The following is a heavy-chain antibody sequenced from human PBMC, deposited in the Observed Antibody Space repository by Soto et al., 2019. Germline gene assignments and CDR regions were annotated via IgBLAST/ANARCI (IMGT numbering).Heavy chain of an antibody. V-gene: IGHV3-74*01. J-gene: IGHJ4*01. Sequence: VQLVESGGGLVQPGGSLRLSCEASGFTFSTFWMHWVRQAPGKGLVWVSRINSDGSSTNYADSVKGRVTISRDNAKNTLCLQPDSPGPDDTAGYYCARDFELWGHGTLGAVCS. CDR3: ARDFEL. CDR2: INSDGSST. CDR1: GFTFSTFW.